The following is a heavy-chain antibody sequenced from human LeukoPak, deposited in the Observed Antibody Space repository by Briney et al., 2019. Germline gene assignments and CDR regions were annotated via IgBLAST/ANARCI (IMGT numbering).Heavy chain of an antibody. CDR2: ISAYNRNT. D-gene: IGHD3-10*01. CDR3: ARVATMVRGVILYNWFDP. J-gene: IGHJ5*02. Sequence: ASVKVSCKASGYTFTSYGISWVRQAPGQGLEWMGWISAYNRNTNYAQKLQGRVTMTTDTSTSTAYMELRSLRSDDMAVYYCARVATMVRGVILYNWFDPWGQGTLVTVSS. V-gene: IGHV1-18*03. CDR1: GYTFTSYG.